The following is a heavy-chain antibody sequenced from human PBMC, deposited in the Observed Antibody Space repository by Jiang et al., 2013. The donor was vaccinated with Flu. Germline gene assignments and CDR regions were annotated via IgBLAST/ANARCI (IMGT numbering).Heavy chain of an antibody. J-gene: IGHJ3*02. CDR3: ARHVGSSWPFDAFDI. Sequence: RKGLEWMGIIYPGDSETTYSPSFQGQVTISADKSISTAYLQWSSLKASDTAMYYCARHVGSSWPFDAFDIWGQGTMVTVSS. CDR2: IYPGDSET. D-gene: IGHD6-13*01. V-gene: IGHV5-51*01.